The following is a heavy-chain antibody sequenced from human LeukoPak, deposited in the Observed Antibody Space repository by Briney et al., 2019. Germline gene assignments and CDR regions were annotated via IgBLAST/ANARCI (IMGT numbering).Heavy chain of an antibody. CDR1: GGSINSYY. J-gene: IGHJ2*01. Sequence: SETLSLTCTASGGSINSYYWSWIRQPPGKGLEWIGYIYYSGSTNYNPSLKSRVTISVDTSKNQFSLSLSSVTAADTAVYYCARGTTVITYFDLWGRGTLVTVSS. D-gene: IGHD4-23*01. CDR3: ARGTTVITYFDL. CDR2: IYYSGST. V-gene: IGHV4-59*01.